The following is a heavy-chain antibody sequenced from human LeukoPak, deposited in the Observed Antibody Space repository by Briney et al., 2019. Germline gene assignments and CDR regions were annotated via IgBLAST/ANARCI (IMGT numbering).Heavy chain of an antibody. CDR1: GGSISSSSYY. J-gene: IGHJ6*03. Sequence: PSETLSLTCTVSGGSISSSSYYWGWIRQPPGKGLEWIGTIYYSGSTYYNPSLKSRVTISVYTSKNQFSLKLRSVTAADTSVYYCARHIAAAGMNYYYYYYMDVWGKGTTVTVSS. D-gene: IGHD6-13*01. CDR3: ARHIAAAGMNYYYYYYMDV. V-gene: IGHV4-39*01. CDR2: IYYSGST.